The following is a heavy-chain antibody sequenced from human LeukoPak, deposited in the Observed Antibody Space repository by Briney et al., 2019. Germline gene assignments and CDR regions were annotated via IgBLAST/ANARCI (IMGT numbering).Heavy chain of an antibody. CDR3: ARDRDYNLADSFDH. CDR1: GFTFDEFA. J-gene: IGHJ4*02. Sequence: GGSLRLSCSASGFTFDEFAIHWVRQPPGKGLEWVSGINFNGDTTRYAHSVKGRFTISRDNAKKALYLQMNGLRGEDTALYYCARDRDYNLADSFDHWGQGTLLTVSS. CDR2: INFNGDTT. V-gene: IGHV3-9*01. D-gene: IGHD5-24*01.